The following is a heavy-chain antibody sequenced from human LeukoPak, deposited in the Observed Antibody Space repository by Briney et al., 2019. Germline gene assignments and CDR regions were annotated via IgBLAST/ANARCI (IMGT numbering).Heavy chain of an antibody. D-gene: IGHD3-9*01. CDR3: ARSPHILTGENFDY. Sequence: GASVKVSCKASGGTFSSYAISWVRQAPGQGLEWMGWINPNSGGTNYAQKFQDRVTMTRDTSISTAYMELSRLRFDDTAVYYCARSPHILTGENFDYWGQGTLVTVPS. CDR2: INPNSGGT. J-gene: IGHJ4*02. V-gene: IGHV1-2*02. CDR1: GGTFSSYA.